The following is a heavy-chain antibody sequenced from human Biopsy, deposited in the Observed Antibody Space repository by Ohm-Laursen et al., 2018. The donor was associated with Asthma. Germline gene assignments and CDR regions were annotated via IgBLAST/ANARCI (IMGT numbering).Heavy chain of an antibody. V-gene: IGHV3-23*01. D-gene: IGHD6-19*01. CDR3: AKDFRGIAVAGDRGFDY. Sequence: GSLRLSCAASGFTFSSSAMSWVRQAPGKGLDRVSAITGSGGTTYYADSVRGRFTISRDNSKSTLFLQMDSLSAEDTAVYYCAKDFRGIAVAGDRGFDYWGQGTLVIVSS. CDR1: GFTFSSSA. J-gene: IGHJ4*02. CDR2: ITGSGGTT.